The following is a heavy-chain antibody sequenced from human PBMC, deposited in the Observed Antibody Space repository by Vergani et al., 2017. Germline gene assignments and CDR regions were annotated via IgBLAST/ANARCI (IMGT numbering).Heavy chain of an antibody. CDR2: ISAYNGNT. Sequence: QVQLVQSGAEVKKPGASVKVSCKASGYTFTSYGISWVRQAPGQGLEWMGWISAYNGNTNYAQKLQGRVTRTTDTSTGTAYMERRSLRADDTAVYYCARGRPYYYDSSGYYMGGDGDACDIWGQGTMVTVSS. V-gene: IGHV1-18*01. J-gene: IGHJ3*02. D-gene: IGHD3-22*01. CDR1: GYTFTSYG. CDR3: ARGRPYYYDSSGYYMGGDGDACDI.